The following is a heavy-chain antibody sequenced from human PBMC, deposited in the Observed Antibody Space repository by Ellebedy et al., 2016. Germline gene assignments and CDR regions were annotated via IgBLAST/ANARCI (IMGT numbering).Heavy chain of an antibody. CDR3: AKLARQLDY. Sequence: GESLKISXAVSGFTFSSYGMNWVRQAPGKGLEWVSSISASSSDTYYADSLKGRFTISRDNAKNSLYLQMNSLRAEDTAVYYCAKLARQLDYWGQGTLVTVSS. D-gene: IGHD1-7*01. CDR1: GFTFSSYG. CDR2: ISASSSDT. V-gene: IGHV3-21*01. J-gene: IGHJ4*02.